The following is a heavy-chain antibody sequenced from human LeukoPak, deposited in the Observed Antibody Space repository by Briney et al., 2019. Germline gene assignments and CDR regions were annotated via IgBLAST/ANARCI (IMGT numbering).Heavy chain of an antibody. D-gene: IGHD3-3*01. J-gene: IGHJ4*02. CDR2: ISGSGGST. CDR1: RFTFSSYA. V-gene: IGHV3-23*01. Sequence: PGGSLRLSCAASRFTFSSYAMSWVRQAPGKGLEWVSAISGSGGSTYYADSMKGRFTISRDDSKNTLYLQMNSLRAEDTAVYYCAKVDFWSLDYWGQGTLVTVSS. CDR3: AKVDFWSLDY.